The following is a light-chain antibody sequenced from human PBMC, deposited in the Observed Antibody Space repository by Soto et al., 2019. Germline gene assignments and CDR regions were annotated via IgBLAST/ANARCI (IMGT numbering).Light chain of an antibody. CDR2: EGS. CDR1: SSDVGSYNL. Sequence: QSALTQPASVSGSPGQSITISCTGTSSDVGSYNLVSWYQQHPGKAPKLMIYEGSKRPSGVSNRFSGSKSGNTASLTISGLQAEDEADYYCCSYAGSSPYVVFGGGTKVPS. CDR3: CSYAGSSPYVV. J-gene: IGLJ2*01. V-gene: IGLV2-23*01.